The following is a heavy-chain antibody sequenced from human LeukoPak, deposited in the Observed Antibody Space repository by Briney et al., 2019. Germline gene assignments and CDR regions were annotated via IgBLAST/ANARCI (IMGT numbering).Heavy chain of an antibody. CDR2: ISGSGDVT. V-gene: IGHV3-23*01. J-gene: IGHJ3*02. D-gene: IGHD3-22*01. Sequence: QPGGSLRLSCVASRFTFRNYAMTWVRQAPGKGLEWVSTISGSGDVTSYADSVKGRFTISRDNSKNMLYLQMNSLRAEDTAVYYCAKDPRGMMVAVRAFDIWGQGTMVTVSS. CDR3: AKDPRGMMVAVRAFDI. CDR1: RFTFRNYA.